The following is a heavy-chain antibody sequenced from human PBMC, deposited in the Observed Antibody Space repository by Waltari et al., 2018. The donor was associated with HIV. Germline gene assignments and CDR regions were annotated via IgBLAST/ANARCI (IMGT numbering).Heavy chain of an antibody. V-gene: IGHV4-34*02. CDR3: ARWCWGYRWTCDAFDI. CDR2: IKNGGNT. J-gene: IGHJ3*02. D-gene: IGHD2-21*01. Sequence: QVHLQQWGAGLLKPSETLSVTCAVYGGSFSGYSWSWIRQSPGKGLEWIGEIKNGGNTNYNPSLKSRVIISQDTSKNQFSLKVTSVTAADMAVYYCARWCWGYRWTCDAFDIWGQGTMVTVSS. CDR1: GGSFSGYS.